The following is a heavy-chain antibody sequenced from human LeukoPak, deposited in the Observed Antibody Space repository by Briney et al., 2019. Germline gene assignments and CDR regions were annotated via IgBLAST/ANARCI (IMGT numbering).Heavy chain of an antibody. CDR1: GVSVSTTSYY. Sequence: PSETLSLTCTVSGVSVSTTSYYWSWIRQPPGKGLEWIGYIYNSGSVNYNPSLKSRVTISVDTSKNQFSLKLTSVTAADTAVYYCARGSPFGPWGQGTLVTVSS. J-gene: IGHJ5*02. V-gene: IGHV4-61*01. CDR2: IYNSGSV. CDR3: ARGSPFGP.